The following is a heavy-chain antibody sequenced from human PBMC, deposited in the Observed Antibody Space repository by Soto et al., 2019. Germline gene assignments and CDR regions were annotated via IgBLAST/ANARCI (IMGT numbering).Heavy chain of an antibody. J-gene: IGHJ3*02. V-gene: IGHV4-34*01. CDR2: INHSGST. CDR3: ARVTRLRFLEWLQREAEFGDAFDI. CDR1: GGSFSGYY. D-gene: IGHD3-3*01. Sequence: SETLSLTCAVYGGSFSGYYWSWIRQPPGKGLEWIGEINHSGSTNYNPSLKSRVTISVDTSKNQFSLKLSSVTAADTAVHYCARVTRLRFLEWLQREAEFGDAFDIWGQGTMVTVSS.